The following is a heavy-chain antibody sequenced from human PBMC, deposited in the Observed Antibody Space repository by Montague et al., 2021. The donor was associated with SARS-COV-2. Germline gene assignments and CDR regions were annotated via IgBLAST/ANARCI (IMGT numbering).Heavy chain of an antibody. Sequence: CAISGDSVSTHSGDWVWMRQSPSRGLEWLGRTYYRSQWYNDYAVSVKTXITITPDTSKNLFSLQLRSVTPDDTAVYYCARMAVAPRPGAYYGMDVWGQGTTVTVSS. CDR2: TYYRSQWYN. CDR1: GDSVSTHSGD. V-gene: IGHV6-1*01. CDR3: ARMAVAPRPGAYYGMDV. J-gene: IGHJ6*02. D-gene: IGHD6-6*01.